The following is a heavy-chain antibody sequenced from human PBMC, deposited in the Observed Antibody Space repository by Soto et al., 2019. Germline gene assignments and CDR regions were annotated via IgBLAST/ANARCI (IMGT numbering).Heavy chain of an antibody. V-gene: IGHV4-39*01. D-gene: IGHD3-10*01. Sequence: SETLSLTCTVSGGSISSSSYYWGWIRQPPGKGLEWIGSIYYSGSTYYNPSLKSRVTISADTSKNQFSLKLSSVTAADTAVYYCARSRLRGSMVRGVNFDYWGQGTLVTVSS. J-gene: IGHJ4*02. CDR3: ARSRLRGSMVRGVNFDY. CDR2: IYYSGST. CDR1: GGSISSSSYY.